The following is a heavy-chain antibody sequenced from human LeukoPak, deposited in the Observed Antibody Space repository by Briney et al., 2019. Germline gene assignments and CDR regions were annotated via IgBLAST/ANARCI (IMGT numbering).Heavy chain of an antibody. CDR2: ISWSSTYI. CDR1: EFTFSRYG. D-gene: IGHD1-26*01. J-gene: IGHJ4*02. V-gene: IGHV3-21*06. Sequence: KAGGSLRLSCAASEFTFSRYGMNGVRQPPGKGLEWVSSISWSSTYIYYAESVKGRFTISRDNAKNSLFLQMNTLRAEDTAVYYCASGSYSFDFWGQGALVTVSS. CDR3: ASGSYSFDF.